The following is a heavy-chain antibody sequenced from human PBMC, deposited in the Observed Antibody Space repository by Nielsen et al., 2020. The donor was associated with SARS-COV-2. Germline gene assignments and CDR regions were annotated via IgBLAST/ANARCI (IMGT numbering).Heavy chain of an antibody. CDR3: AKQAMVAANYYYYMDV. CDR1: GFTFSSYG. V-gene: IGHV3-30*18. J-gene: IGHJ6*03. Sequence: GESLKLSCAASGFTFSSYGMHWVRQAPGKGLEWVAVISYDGSNKYYADSVKGRFTISRDNSKNTLYLQMNSLRAEDTAVYYCAKQAMVAANYYYYMDVWGKGTTVTVSS. D-gene: IGHD2-15*01. CDR2: ISYDGSNK.